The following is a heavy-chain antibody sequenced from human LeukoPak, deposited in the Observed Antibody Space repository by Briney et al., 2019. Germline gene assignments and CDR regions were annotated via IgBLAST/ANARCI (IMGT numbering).Heavy chain of an antibody. CDR1: GGTVSSYA. Sequence: SVKVSCKASGGTVSSYAISWVRQAPGQWLEWMGGLIPIFGTANYAQKFQGRVTITADESTSTAHMELSSLRSEDTAVYYCARDPGAHDWFDPWGQGTLVTVSS. CDR2: LIPIFGTA. J-gene: IGHJ5*02. V-gene: IGHV1-69*13. CDR3: ARDPGAHDWFDP.